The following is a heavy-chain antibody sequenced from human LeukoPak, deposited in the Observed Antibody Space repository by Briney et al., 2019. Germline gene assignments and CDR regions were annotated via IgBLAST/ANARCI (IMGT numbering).Heavy chain of an antibody. CDR1: GGSFSGYY. J-gene: IGHJ6*03. CDR2: INHSGST. CDR3: ARHWLWGAPKPGYMDV. V-gene: IGHV4-34*01. D-gene: IGHD3-16*01. Sequence: PSETLSLTCAVYGGSFSGYYWSWIRQPPGKGLEWIGEINHSGSTNYNPSLKSRVTISVDTSKNQFSLKLTSVTAADTAVYYCARHWLWGAPKPGYMDVWGKGTTVTVSS.